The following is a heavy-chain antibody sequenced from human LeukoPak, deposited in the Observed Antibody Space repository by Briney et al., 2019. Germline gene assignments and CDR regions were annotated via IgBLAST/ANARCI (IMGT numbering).Heavy chain of an antibody. D-gene: IGHD6-6*01. J-gene: IGHJ6*02. V-gene: IGHV4-31*03. Sequence: SETLSLTCTVSGGSISSGGYYWSWIRQHPGKGLEWIGYIYYSGSTYYNPSLKSRVTISVDTSKNQFSLKLSSVTAEDTAVYYCARAEYSSSSGYYGMDVWGQGTTVTVSS. CDR1: GGSISSGGYY. CDR2: IYYSGST. CDR3: ARAEYSSSSGYYGMDV.